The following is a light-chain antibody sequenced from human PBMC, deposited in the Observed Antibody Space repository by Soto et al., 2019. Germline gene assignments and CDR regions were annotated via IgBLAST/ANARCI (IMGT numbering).Light chain of an antibody. J-gene: IGLJ1*01. CDR1: SSDIGAYNY. CDR2: EVT. V-gene: IGLV2-14*01. Sequence: QPVLNKPASVYGSHGQSITISCTRTSSDIGAYNYVSWYQQHPGKAPKLLIYEVTNRPSGVSDRFSGSKSGNTASLTISGLQAEDEANYYCNSYTTLSNRVFGTGTKVTVL. CDR3: NSYTTLSNRV.